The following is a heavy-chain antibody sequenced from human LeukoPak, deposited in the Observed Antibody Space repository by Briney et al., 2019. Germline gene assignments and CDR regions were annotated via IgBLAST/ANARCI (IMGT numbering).Heavy chain of an antibody. V-gene: IGHV3-48*01. CDR1: GFTFDDYG. Sequence: PGGSLRLSCAASGFTFDDYGMSWVRHAPGKGLEWVSYISSSSGTIYYADSVKGRFTISRDNAKNSLYLQMNSLRAEDTAVYYCARAAGNFDSEDYWGQGTLVTVSS. D-gene: IGHD6-13*01. J-gene: IGHJ4*02. CDR2: ISSSSGTI. CDR3: ARAAGNFDSEDY.